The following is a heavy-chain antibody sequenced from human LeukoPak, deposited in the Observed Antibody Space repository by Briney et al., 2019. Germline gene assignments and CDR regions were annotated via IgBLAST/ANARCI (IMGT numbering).Heavy chain of an antibody. J-gene: IGHJ6*02. Sequence: SETLSLTCAVYGGSFSGYCWSWIRQPPGKGLEWIGEINHSGSTNYNPSLKSRVTISVDTSKNQFSLKLSSVTAADTAVYYCARLRVAAAGTYGVYYYGMDVWGQGTTVTVSS. CDR2: INHSGST. D-gene: IGHD6-13*01. CDR1: GGSFSGYC. CDR3: ARLRVAAAGTYGVYYYGMDV. V-gene: IGHV4-34*01.